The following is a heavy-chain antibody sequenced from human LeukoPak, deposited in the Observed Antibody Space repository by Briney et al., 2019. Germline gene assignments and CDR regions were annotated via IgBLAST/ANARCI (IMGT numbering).Heavy chain of an antibody. Sequence: GGSLRLSCAASGLTFSSYAMSWVRQAPGKGLEWVSAISGSGGSTYYADSVRGRFTISRDNSKNTLYLQMNSLRAEDTAVYYCAKKLGSGSFYTAPDYWGQGTLVTVSS. V-gene: IGHV3-23*01. CDR1: GLTFSSYA. CDR2: ISGSGGST. CDR3: AKKLGSGSFYTAPDY. D-gene: IGHD3-10*01. J-gene: IGHJ4*02.